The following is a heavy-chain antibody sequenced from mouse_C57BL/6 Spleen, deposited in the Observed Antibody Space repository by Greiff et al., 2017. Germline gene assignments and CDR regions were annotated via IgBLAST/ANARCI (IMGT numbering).Heavy chain of an antibody. J-gene: IGHJ4*01. Sequence: QVQLQQSGAELVKPGASVKLSCKASGYTFTSYWMHWVKQRPGQGLEWIGMIHPNSGSTNYNEKFKSKATLTVDKSSSTAYMQLSSLTSEDSAVDYCAREEGNYVDYAMDYWGQGTSVTVSS. CDR2: IHPNSGST. CDR1: GYTFTSYW. D-gene: IGHD2-1*01. V-gene: IGHV1-64*01. CDR3: AREEGNYVDYAMDY.